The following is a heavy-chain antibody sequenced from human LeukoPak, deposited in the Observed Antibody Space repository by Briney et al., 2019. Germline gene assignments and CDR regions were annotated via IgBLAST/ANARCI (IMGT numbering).Heavy chain of an antibody. CDR2: LSPEQTNM. Sequence: GGSLRLSCVASGFILSNYPMHWVRQAPDKRLEWLGFLSPEQTNMYADSVKGRFAISRDNSKNTMYIQMNDLRPEDTAMFYCAKEGGSSGHAGYFDNWGQGTLVTVSS. J-gene: IGHJ4*02. CDR3: AKEGGSSGHAGYFDN. V-gene: IGHV3-30*09. D-gene: IGHD3-22*01. CDR1: GFILSNYP.